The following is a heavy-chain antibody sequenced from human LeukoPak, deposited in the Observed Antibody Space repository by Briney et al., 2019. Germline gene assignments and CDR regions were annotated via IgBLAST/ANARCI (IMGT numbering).Heavy chain of an antibody. CDR1: GGSISSGGYY. CDR2: IYYSGST. V-gene: IGHV4-61*08. J-gene: IGHJ5*02. Sequence: SETLSLTCTVSGGSISSGGYYWSWIRQHPGKGLEWIGYIYYSGSTKYNPSLKSRVTISVDTSKNQFSLKLSSVTAADTAVYYCAREGPSSSGSYLNCFDPWGQGTLVTVSS. CDR3: AREGPSSSGSYLNCFDP. D-gene: IGHD1-26*01.